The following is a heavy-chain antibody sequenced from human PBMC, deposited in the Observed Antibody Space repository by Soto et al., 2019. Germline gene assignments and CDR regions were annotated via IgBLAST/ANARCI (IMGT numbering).Heavy chain of an antibody. J-gene: IGHJ4*02. CDR1: GFTFSSYA. Sequence: EVQLLESGGGLVQPGGSLRLSCAASGFTFSSYAMSWVRQAPGKGLEWVSAISGSGGSTYYADSVKGRFTISRDNSKNPLYLQMNSLRAEDTVVYYCARRLYSRSSPVDYWGQGTLVTVSS. CDR3: ARRLYSRSSPVDY. D-gene: IGHD6-6*01. V-gene: IGHV3-23*01. CDR2: ISGSGGST.